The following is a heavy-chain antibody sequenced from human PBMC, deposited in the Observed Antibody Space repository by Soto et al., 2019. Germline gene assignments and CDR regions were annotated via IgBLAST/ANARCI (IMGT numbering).Heavy chain of an antibody. V-gene: IGHV4-59*08. J-gene: IGHJ6*02. CDR1: GGSFSPHY. CDR3: ARLNGYCVSTSCHGYYGMDV. D-gene: IGHD2-2*03. Sequence: SETLSLTCTVSGGSFSPHYWSWIRQSPGKGLEWIGYIYYAGTTSYNPSLKSRVTISLETSKSQFSLRLTSVTAADTAVYYCARLNGYCVSTSCHGYYGMDVWGQGTTVTVSS. CDR2: IYYAGTT.